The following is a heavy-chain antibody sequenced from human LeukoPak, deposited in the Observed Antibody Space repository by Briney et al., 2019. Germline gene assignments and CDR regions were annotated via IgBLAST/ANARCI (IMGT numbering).Heavy chain of an antibody. CDR2: MNPNSGNT. CDR1: GYTFTSYD. Sequence: ASVKVSCKASGYTFTSYDINLVRQATGQGLEWMGWMNPNSGNTGYAQKFQGRVTITRNTSISTAYMELRSLRSDDTAVYYCARGYDFWSGYYTIDDAFDIWGQGTMVTVSS. J-gene: IGHJ3*02. CDR3: ARGYDFWSGYYTIDDAFDI. D-gene: IGHD3-3*01. V-gene: IGHV1-8*03.